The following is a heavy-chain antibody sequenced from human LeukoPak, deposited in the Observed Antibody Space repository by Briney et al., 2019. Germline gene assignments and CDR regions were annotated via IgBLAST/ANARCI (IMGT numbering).Heavy chain of an antibody. D-gene: IGHD1-14*01. CDR3: AKEQYPGYFDF. CDR1: GFTFDDYA. CDR2: ISWNSGSI. J-gene: IGHJ4*02. Sequence: GGSLRLSCAASGFTFDDYAMHWVRQAPGKGLEWVSGISWNSGSIGYADSVKGRFTISRDNAKNSLYLQMNNVRTEDTATYFCAKEQYPGYFDFWGQGTLVTVSS. V-gene: IGHV3-9*01.